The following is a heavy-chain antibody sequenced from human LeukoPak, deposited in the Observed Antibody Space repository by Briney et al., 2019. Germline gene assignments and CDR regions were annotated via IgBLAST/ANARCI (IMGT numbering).Heavy chain of an antibody. D-gene: IGHD3-10*01. CDR3: ARDSPITMVRGVQRKNYYYYYMDV. CDR1: GGTFSSYA. J-gene: IGHJ6*03. CDR2: IIPIFGTA. V-gene: IGHV1-69*05. Sequence: SVKVSCKASGGTFSSYAISWVRQAPGQGLEWMGGIIPIFGTANYAQKLQGRVTITTDESTSTAYMELSSLRSEDTAVYYCARDSPITMVRGVQRKNYYYYYMDVWGKGTTVTVSS.